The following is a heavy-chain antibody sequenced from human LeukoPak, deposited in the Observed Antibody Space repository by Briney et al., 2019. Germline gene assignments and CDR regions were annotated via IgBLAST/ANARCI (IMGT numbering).Heavy chain of an antibody. J-gene: IGHJ4*02. Sequence: VASVKVSCKASGGTFSSYAISWVRQAPGQGLEWMGRIIPILGIANYAQKFQGRVTMTRDTSTSTVYMELSSLRSEDTAVYYCARDNDSGFDYWGQGTLVTVSS. D-gene: IGHD4-17*01. CDR3: ARDNDSGFDY. V-gene: IGHV1-69*04. CDR2: IIPILGIA. CDR1: GGTFSSYA.